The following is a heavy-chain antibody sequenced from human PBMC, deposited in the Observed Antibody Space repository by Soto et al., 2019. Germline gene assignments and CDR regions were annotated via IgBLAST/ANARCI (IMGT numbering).Heavy chain of an antibody. CDR3: ASSPGSSWYSFDY. V-gene: IGHV1-69*13. CDR1: GGTFSSYA. CDR2: IIPIFGTA. D-gene: IGHD6-13*01. Sequence: GASVKVSCKASGGTFSSYAISWVRQAPGQGLEWMGGIIPIFGTANYAQKFQGRVTITADESTSTAYMELSSLRSEDTAVYYCASSPGSSWYSFDYWGQGTLVTVSS. J-gene: IGHJ4*02.